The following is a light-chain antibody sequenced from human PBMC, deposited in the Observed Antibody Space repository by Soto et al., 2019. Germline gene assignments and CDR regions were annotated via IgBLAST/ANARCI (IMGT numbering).Light chain of an antibody. CDR3: NSYAGSNNLV. CDR2: EVS. CDR1: SSDVGGYNY. Sequence: QSALTQPPSASGSPGQSVTISCTGTSSDVGGYNYVSWYQQLPGKAPKLMIYEVSKRPSGVPDRFSGSKSGNTASLTVSGLQAEDEADYYCNSYAGSNNLVFGGGTKLTVL. J-gene: IGLJ2*01. V-gene: IGLV2-8*01.